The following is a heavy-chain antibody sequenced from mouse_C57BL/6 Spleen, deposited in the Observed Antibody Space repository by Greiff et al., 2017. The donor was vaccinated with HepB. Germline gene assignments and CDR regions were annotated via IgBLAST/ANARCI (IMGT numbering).Heavy chain of an antibody. CDR2: ISSGGDYI. J-gene: IGHJ4*01. V-gene: IGHV5-9-1*02. CDR1: GFTFSSYA. Sequence: EVQRVESGEGLVRPGGSLKLSCAASGFTFSSYAMSWVRQTPEKRLEWVAYISSGGDYIYYADTVKGRFTISIDNARNTLYLQMSSLKSEDTAMYYCTRDPDYYGSSYAMDYWGQGTSVTVSS. CDR3: TRDPDYYGSSYAMDY. D-gene: IGHD1-1*01.